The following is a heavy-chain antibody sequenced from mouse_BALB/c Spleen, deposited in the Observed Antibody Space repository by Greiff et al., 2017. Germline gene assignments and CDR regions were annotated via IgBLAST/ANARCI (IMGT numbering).Heavy chain of an antibody. V-gene: IGHV5-12-2*01. CDR3: ARQGGNYAMDY. Sequence: EVHLVESGGGLVQPGGSLKLSCAASGFTFSSYTMSWVRQTPEKRLEWVAYISNGGGSTYYPDTVKGRFTISRDNAKNTLYLQMRSLKSEDTAMYYCARQGGNYAMDYWGQGTSVTVSS. J-gene: IGHJ4*01. CDR1: GFTFSSYT. CDR2: ISNGGGST.